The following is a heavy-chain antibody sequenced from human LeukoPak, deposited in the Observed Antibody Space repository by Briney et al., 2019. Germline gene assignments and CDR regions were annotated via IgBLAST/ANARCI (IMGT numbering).Heavy chain of an antibody. D-gene: IGHD6-19*01. V-gene: IGHV3-7*05. CDR1: AFTLSSNW. Sequence: PGGSLRLSCAASAFTLSSNWMSCVRQAPGKGLEWVANIKQDGSERYYVDSVKGRFTISRDKAKNSLYLQMNSLRAEDTAVSYCAIVKWVAFDYGGQGTLVTVSS. CDR2: IKQDGSER. J-gene: IGHJ4*02. CDR3: AIVKWVAFDY.